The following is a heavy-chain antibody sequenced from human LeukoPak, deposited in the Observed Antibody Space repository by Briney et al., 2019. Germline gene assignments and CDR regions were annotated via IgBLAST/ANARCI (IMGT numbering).Heavy chain of an antibody. CDR2: INWNGGST. J-gene: IGHJ4*02. CDR1: GFTFDDYG. D-gene: IGHD5-12*01. CDR3: ARDFWVATSCYFDY. V-gene: IGHV3-20*04. Sequence: PTGGSLRLSCAAPGFTFDDYGMSWVRQAPGKGLEWVSGINWNGGSTGYADSVKGRFTISRDNAKNSLYLQMNSLRAEDTALYYCARDFWVATSCYFDYWGQGTLVTVSS.